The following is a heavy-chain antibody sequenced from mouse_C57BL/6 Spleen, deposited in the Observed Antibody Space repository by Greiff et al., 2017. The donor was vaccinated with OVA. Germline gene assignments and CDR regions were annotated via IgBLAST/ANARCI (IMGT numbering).Heavy chain of an antibody. CDR2: IDPSDSYT. D-gene: IGHD2-2*01. Sequence: QVQLQQPGAELVKPGASVKLSCKASGYTFTSYWMQWAKQRPGQGLEWIGEIDPSDSYTNYNQKFKGKATLTVDTSSSTAYMQLSSLTSEDSAVYYCVGYYLDYWGQGTTLTVSS. CDR3: VGYYLDY. CDR1: GYTFTSYW. V-gene: IGHV1-50*01. J-gene: IGHJ2*01.